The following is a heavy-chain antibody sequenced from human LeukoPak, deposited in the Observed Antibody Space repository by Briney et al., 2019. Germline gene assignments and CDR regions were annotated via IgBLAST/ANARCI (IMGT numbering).Heavy chain of an antibody. Sequence: PSETLSLTCTVSGGSVGSAGYYWSWIRQPPGGGLEWIGYIYYIRNTNYNPSLKSRVTMSLDPSKNQFSLKLSSVTAADTAVYYCARARITMVRGVAYYFDYWGQGTLVTVSS. V-gene: IGHV4-61*08. CDR2: IYYIRNT. CDR1: GGSVGSAGYY. J-gene: IGHJ4*02. CDR3: ARARITMVRGVAYYFDY. D-gene: IGHD3-10*01.